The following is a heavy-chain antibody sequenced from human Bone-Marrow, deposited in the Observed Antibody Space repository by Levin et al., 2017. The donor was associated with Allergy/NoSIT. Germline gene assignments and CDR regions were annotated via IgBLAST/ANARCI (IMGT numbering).Heavy chain of an antibody. CDR3: ARVGRYNSGGSLDY. J-gene: IGHJ4*02. V-gene: IGHV1-18*01. Sequence: GESLKISCKPSGYTFISYGINWVRQAPGQGLEWMGWISGYNGNTNYAQNLQGRVTMTTDTSTSTAYMELRSLRSDDTAVYYCARVGRYNSGGSLDYWGQGTLVTVSS. CDR1: GYTFISYG. CDR2: ISGYNGNT. D-gene: IGHD6-19*01.